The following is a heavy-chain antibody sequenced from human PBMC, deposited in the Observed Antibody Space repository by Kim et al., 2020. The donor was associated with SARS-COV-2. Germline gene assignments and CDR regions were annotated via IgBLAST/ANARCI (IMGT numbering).Heavy chain of an antibody. Sequence: SQTLSLTCAISGDTVSSKSAAWHWIRQSPSRGLEWLGRTYFRSKWSTDYAVSVKGQITIKPDISKNQVSLQLSSVTPEDSAVYYCSRAQGTTYEKYYLFHGLDVWGQGTTVAVSS. D-gene: IGHD5-12*01. J-gene: IGHJ6*02. CDR3: SRAQGTTYEKYYLFHGLDV. CDR1: GDTVSSKSAA. V-gene: IGHV6-1*01. CDR2: TYFRSKWST.